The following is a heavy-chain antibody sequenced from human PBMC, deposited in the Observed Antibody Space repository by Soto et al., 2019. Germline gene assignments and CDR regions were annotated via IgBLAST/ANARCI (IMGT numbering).Heavy chain of an antibody. D-gene: IGHD1-20*01. J-gene: IGHJ6*02. CDR2: IIPIFGTA. V-gene: IGHV1-69*13. CDR3: ASTSLYNWKDYYYCYVMDV. Sequence: SVKVSCKASGGTFSSYAISWVRQAPGQGLEWMGGIIPIFGTANYAQKFQGRVTITADESTSTAYMELSSLRSEDTAVYYCASTSLYNWKDYYYCYVMDVWARGTSVPVS. CDR1: GGTFSSYA.